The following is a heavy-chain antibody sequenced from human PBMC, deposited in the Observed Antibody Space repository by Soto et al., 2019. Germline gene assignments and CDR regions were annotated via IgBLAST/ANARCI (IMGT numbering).Heavy chain of an antibody. V-gene: IGHV3-48*01. CDR3: AKDSYIVVVPAATYYYYYGMDV. J-gene: IGHJ6*02. Sequence: GGSLRLSCVGSGFTFSSYGMNWVRQGPGKGLEWLSSIDKSGTTRYYADSVKGRFTISRDNSKNTLYLQMNSLRAEDTAVYYCAKDSYIVVVPAATYYYYYGMDVWGQGATVTVSS. D-gene: IGHD2-2*01. CDR1: GFTFSSYG. CDR2: IDKSGTTR.